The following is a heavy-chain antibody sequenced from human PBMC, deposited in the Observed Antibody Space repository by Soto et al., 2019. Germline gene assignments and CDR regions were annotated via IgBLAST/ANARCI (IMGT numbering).Heavy chain of an antibody. CDR3: ARDLQGWFDP. CDR2: IYYSGST. CDR1: GGSVSSGSYY. J-gene: IGHJ5*02. V-gene: IGHV4-61*01. Sequence: SETLSLTCTVSGGSVSSGSYYWSWIRQPPGKGLEWIGYIYYSGSTNYNPSLKSRVTISVDTSKNQFSLKLSSVTAADTAVYYCARDLQGWFDPWGQGXLVTVSS.